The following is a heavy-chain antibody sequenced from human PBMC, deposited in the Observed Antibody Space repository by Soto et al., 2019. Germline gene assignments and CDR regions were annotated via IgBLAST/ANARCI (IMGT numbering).Heavy chain of an antibody. V-gene: IGHV4-4*02. CDR3: ARVSGSYYYVMDV. J-gene: IGHJ6*02. CDR1: GGSISSSNC. CDR2: IYHGGST. Sequence: PSETLSLTCAVSGGSISSSNCWGWVLQPPGKGLEWIGEIYHGGSTNYNPSLKSRVTISVDKSKNQFSLKLSSVTAADTAVYYCARVSGSYYYVMDVSGQRFTVTVSS. D-gene: IGHD1-26*01.